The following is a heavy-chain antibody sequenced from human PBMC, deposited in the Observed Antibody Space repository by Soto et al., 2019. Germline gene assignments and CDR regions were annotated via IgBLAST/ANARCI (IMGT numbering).Heavy chain of an antibody. CDR1: GGTFSSYA. J-gene: IGHJ4*02. D-gene: IGHD6-19*01. CDR2: IIPIFGTA. CDR3: ARDEAVAGRVSLDF. V-gene: IGHV1-69*05. Sequence: GASVKVSCKASGGTFSSYAISWVRQAPGQGLEWMGGIIPIFGTANYAQKFQGRVTMTTDTSTSTVYMELRSLRSDDTAVYYCARDEAVAGRVSLDFWGQGTLVTVSS.